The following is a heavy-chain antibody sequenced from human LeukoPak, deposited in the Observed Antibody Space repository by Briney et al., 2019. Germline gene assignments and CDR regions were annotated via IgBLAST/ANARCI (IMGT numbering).Heavy chain of an antibody. CDR3: ARGNTIFGVVPV. CDR2: IYHSGST. J-gene: IGHJ4*02. V-gene: IGHV4-38-2*02. D-gene: IGHD3-3*01. CDR1: GYSISSGYY. Sequence: SETLSLTCTVSGYSISSGYYWGWIRQPPGKGLEWIGGIYHSGSTYHNPSLKSRVTISVDTSKNQFSLKLSSVTAADTAVYYCARGNTIFGVVPVWGQGTLVTVSS.